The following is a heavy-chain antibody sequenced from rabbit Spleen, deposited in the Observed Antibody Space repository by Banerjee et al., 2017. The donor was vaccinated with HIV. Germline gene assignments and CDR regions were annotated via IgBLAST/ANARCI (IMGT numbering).Heavy chain of an antibody. CDR2: IDTGRGTT. V-gene: IGHV1S43*01. CDR3: ARDLVGVIGWNFYL. Sequence: QQQLVGSRGGMVTPGGTLTLTCTASGIDFNSDYDMCWVRQAPGKGLELIASIDTGRGTTRYASWAKGRFTISRSTSLNTVTLQMTSLTAADRATYFCARDLVGVIGWNFYLWGQGTLVTVS. D-gene: IGHD5-1*01. CDR1: GIDFNSDYD. J-gene: IGHJ4*01.